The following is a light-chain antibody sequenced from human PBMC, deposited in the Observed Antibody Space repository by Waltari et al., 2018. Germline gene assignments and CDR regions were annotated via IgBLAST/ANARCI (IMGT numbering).Light chain of an antibody. CDR3: SSYTSSSPL. V-gene: IGLV2-14*01. CDR1: SSAVGGYNY. J-gene: IGLJ2*01. Sequence: QSALTQPASVSGSPGQSITISCTGTSSAVGGYNYVSWYQQHPGKAPKLMIYDVSKRPSGVSNRFSGSKSGNTASLTISGLQAEDEADYYCSSYTSSSPLFGGGTKLTVL. CDR2: DVS.